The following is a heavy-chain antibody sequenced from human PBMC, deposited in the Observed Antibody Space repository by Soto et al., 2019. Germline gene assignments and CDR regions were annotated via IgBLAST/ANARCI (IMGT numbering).Heavy chain of an antibody. CDR2: IYYSGST. CDR3: AMRGHTNFYY. Sequence: QVQLQESGPGLVKPSETLSLTCTVSGGSISSYYWSWIRQPPGKGLEWIGYIYYSGSTNYNPSLKSRVTISVDTSKNQFSLKLSSVTAADTAVYYCAMRGHTNFYYWGQGTLVTVSS. V-gene: IGHV4-59*01. J-gene: IGHJ4*02. D-gene: IGHD2-2*01. CDR1: GGSISSYY.